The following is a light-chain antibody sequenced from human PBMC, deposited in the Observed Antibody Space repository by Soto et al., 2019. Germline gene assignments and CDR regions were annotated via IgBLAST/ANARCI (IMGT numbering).Light chain of an antibody. CDR3: QQYNSYPWT. CDR2: DAS. J-gene: IGKJ1*01. Sequence: DIQMTQSPSTLSASVGDRVTITCRASQSISSWLAWYQQKTGKAPKLLIYDASSLESGVPSRFSGSGSGTEFTLTISSLQTDDFATYYCQQYNSYPWTFGQGTKVEIK. V-gene: IGKV1-5*01. CDR1: QSISSW.